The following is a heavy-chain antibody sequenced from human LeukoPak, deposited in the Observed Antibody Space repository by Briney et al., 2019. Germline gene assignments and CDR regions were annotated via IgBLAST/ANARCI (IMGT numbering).Heavy chain of an antibody. Sequence: SETLSLTCTVSGASIRSYNWHWIRQPPGKGLEWIGYVYYSGSTNYNPSLKSRVTISVDTSKNQFSLKLSSVTAADTAVYYCARHGRSSSWSRPFDYWGQGTLVTVSS. CDR2: VYYSGST. CDR3: ARHGRSSSWSRPFDY. V-gene: IGHV4-59*08. D-gene: IGHD6-13*01. CDR1: GASIRSYN. J-gene: IGHJ4*02.